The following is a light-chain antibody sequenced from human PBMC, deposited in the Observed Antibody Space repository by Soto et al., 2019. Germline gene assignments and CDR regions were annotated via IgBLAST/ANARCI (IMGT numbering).Light chain of an antibody. CDR2: DVS. Sequence: QSALTQPASVSGSPGQSITISCTGTSSDVGSYNYVSWYQQHPGKAPKLMIYDVSNRPSGVSNRFSDSKSGNTASLTISGLQAEDEADYYCFSYTRSSTWVFGGGTKVTVL. J-gene: IGLJ3*02. V-gene: IGLV2-14*03. CDR3: FSYTRSSTWV. CDR1: SSDVGSYNY.